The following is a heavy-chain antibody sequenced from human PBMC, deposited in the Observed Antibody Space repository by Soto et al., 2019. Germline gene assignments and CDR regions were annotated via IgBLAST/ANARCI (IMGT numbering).Heavy chain of an antibody. Sequence: QVQLVESGGGLVKPGGSLRLSCAASGFTFSDYYMSWIRQAPGKGLEWVSYIGRSSSYTNYADSVKGRFTISRDNAKNPLYLQMNSLRAEDTAVYYCARDADILTGSDAFDIWGQGTMVTVSS. CDR3: ARDADILTGSDAFDI. V-gene: IGHV3-11*05. D-gene: IGHD3-9*01. CDR2: IGRSSSYT. CDR1: GFTFSDYY. J-gene: IGHJ3*02.